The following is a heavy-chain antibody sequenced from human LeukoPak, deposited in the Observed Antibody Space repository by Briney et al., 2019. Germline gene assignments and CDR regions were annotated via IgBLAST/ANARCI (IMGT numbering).Heavy chain of an antibody. CDR1: GYTFTSYD. J-gene: IGHJ4*02. Sequence: ASVKVSCKASGYTFTSYDINWVRQATGQGLEWMGWMNPNSGNTGYAQKFQGRGTITRNTSISTAYMELSSLRSEDTAVYYCAILGYSSGWNTFDYWGQGTLVTVSS. V-gene: IGHV1-8*03. CDR3: AILGYSSGWNTFDY. CDR2: MNPNSGNT. D-gene: IGHD6-19*01.